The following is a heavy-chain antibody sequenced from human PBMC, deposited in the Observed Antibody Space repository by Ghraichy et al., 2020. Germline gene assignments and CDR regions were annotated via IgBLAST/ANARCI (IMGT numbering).Heavy chain of an antibody. V-gene: IGHV3-53*04. CDR2: INTGGTT. Sequence: GESLNISCAASGFTVNNNYMTWVREAPGKGLEGVSLINTGGTTFYADSVKGRFTISRHSSKNTLYLQMNSLRTEDTAVYYCARVSLSQWLALDYWGQGTLVTVSS. D-gene: IGHD6-19*01. CDR3: ARVSLSQWLALDY. J-gene: IGHJ4*02. CDR1: GFTVNNNY.